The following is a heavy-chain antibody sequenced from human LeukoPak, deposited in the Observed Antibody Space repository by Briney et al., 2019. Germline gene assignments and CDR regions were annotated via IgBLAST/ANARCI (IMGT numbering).Heavy chain of an antibody. D-gene: IGHD2-15*01. CDR2: IYTSGST. V-gene: IGHV4-61*02. CDR1: GGSISSGDYN. Sequence: PSETLSLTCTVSGGSISSGDYNWNWSRQPAGKGLEWIGRIYTSGSTNYNPSLKSRVTMSVDTSKNQFSLKLSSVTAADTAVYYCARGPTPRGVAFDYWGQGTLVTVSS. CDR3: ARGPTPRGVAFDY. J-gene: IGHJ4*02.